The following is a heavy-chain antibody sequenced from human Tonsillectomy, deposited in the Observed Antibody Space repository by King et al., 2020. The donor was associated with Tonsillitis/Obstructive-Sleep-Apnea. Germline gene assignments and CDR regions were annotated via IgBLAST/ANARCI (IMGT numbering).Heavy chain of an antibody. D-gene: IGHD1-1*01. CDR3: LSDTAPSGHWTIDY. J-gene: IGHJ4*02. V-gene: IGHV1-2*02. Sequence: VQLVESGAEVKTPGASVKVSCQASGYTFTDYFIHWVRQAPGQGLEWMGWINPKTVGTNYAQKFEGRVSMTRDTSISTAYMEVSSLKSDDTAVYYCLSDTAPSGHWTIDYWGQGTLVTVSS. CDR2: INPKTVGT. CDR1: GYTFTDYF.